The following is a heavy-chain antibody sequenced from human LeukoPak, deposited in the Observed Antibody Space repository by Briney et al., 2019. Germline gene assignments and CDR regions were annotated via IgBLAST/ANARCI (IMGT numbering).Heavy chain of an antibody. CDR3: AKDLWGFVEVAAILDY. CDR2: ISRSGGST. D-gene: IGHD2-2*02. J-gene: IGHJ4*02. CDR1: GFTFSSYA. V-gene: IGHV3-23*01. Sequence: GGSLRLSCAASGFTFSSYAMSWVRQAPGKGLEWVSAISRSGGSTAYADSVKGRFTISRDNSKNTLYLQMNSLRVEDTAVYYCAKDLWGFVEVAAILDYWGQGILVTVSS.